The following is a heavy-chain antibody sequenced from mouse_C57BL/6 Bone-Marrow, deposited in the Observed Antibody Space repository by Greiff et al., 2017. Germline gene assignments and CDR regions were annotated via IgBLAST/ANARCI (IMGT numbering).Heavy chain of an antibody. D-gene: IGHD2-3*01. V-gene: IGHV1-69*01. CDR1: GYTFTSYW. CDR2: IDPSDSYT. CDR3: AREDDGYYPDY. Sequence: QVQLQQPGAELVMPGASVKLSCKASGYTFTSYWMHWVKQRPGQGLEWIGEIDPSDSYTNYNQKFKGKSTLTVDKSSSTAYMQLSSLTSEESAVYYCAREDDGYYPDYWGQGTTLTVSS. J-gene: IGHJ2*01.